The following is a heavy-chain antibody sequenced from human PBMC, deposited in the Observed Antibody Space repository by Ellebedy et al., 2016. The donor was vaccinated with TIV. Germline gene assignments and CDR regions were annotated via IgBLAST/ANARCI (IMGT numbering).Heavy chain of an antibody. Sequence: PGGSLRLSCEVSGFTFSDAWMSWVRQAPGRGLEWVGRSKSKTDGETTGYAAPVQGRFTISRDDSKSTLFLQMTSLKTEDTAVYYCAKDKPSSYFGLGSHWGQGALVTVSS. CDR1: GFTFSDAW. D-gene: IGHD3-10*01. CDR2: SKSKTDGETT. CDR3: AKDKPSSYFGLGSH. V-gene: IGHV3-15*01. J-gene: IGHJ4*02.